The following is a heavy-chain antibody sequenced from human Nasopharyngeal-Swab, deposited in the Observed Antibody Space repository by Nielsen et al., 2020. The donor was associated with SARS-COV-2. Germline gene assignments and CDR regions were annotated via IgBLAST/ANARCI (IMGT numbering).Heavy chain of an antibody. J-gene: IGHJ6*02. CDR3: ARTAGRRYGMDV. CDR2: IYHSGST. D-gene: IGHD6-13*01. Sequence: LRLSCAVSGGSISSGGYSWSWIRQPPGKGLEWIGYIYHSGSTYYNPSLKSRVTISVDRSKNQFSLKLSSVTAADTAVYYCARTAGRRYGMDVWGQGTTVTVSS. V-gene: IGHV4-30-2*01. CDR1: GGSISSGGYS.